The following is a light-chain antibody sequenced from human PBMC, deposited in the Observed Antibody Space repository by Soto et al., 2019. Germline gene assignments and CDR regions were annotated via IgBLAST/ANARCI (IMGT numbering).Light chain of an antibody. CDR2: GAS. V-gene: IGKV3-15*01. Sequence: EIVMTQSPATLSVSPGVRATLSCRASQSVDSNLSWYQQKPGQAPRLLIYGASTRAPGIPARFSGSGSGTEFTLTISSLQSEDFAAYYCQHYNSWPPYTFGQGTKLEIK. CDR1: QSVDSN. CDR3: QHYNSWPPYT. J-gene: IGKJ2*01.